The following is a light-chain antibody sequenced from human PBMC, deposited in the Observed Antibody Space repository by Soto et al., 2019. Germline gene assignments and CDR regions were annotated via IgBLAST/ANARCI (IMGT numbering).Light chain of an antibody. J-gene: IGLJ3*02. Sequence: QSVLTQPPSTSGTPGQSGTISCSGSSSNIGVNAVNWYQQFPGTAPKLLIYKNSQRPSGVPDRFSGSKSGTSASLAISGLQSEDEADYYCAVWDDSLNGVVFGGGTKVTVL. CDR1: SSNIGVNA. CDR2: KNS. CDR3: AVWDDSLNGVV. V-gene: IGLV1-44*01.